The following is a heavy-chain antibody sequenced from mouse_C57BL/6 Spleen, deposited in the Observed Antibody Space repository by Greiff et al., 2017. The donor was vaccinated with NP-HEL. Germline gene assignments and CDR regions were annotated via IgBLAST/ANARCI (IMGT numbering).Heavy chain of an antibody. CDR2: INYDGSST. Sequence: EVKVVESEGGLVQPGSSMKLSCTASGFTFSDYYMAWVRQVPEKGLEWVANINYDGSSTYYLDSLKSRFIISRDNAKNILYLQMSSLKSEDTATYYCAREGGDYYGSSPYYFDYWGQGTTLTVSS. CDR1: GFTFSDYY. V-gene: IGHV5-16*01. D-gene: IGHD1-1*01. CDR3: AREGGDYYGSSPYYFDY. J-gene: IGHJ2*01.